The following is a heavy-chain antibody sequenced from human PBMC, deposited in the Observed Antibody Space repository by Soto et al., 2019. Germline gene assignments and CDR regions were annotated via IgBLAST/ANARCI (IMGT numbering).Heavy chain of an antibody. CDR3: ARGKRGYCSSTSCYDAFDI. D-gene: IGHD2-2*01. J-gene: IGHJ3*02. CDR2: INSDGSST. Sequence: GGSLRLSCAASGFTFSSYWMHWVRQAPGKGLVWVSRINSDGSSTSYADSVKGRFTISRDNAKNTLYLQMNSLRAEDAAVYYCARGKRGYCSSTSCYDAFDIWGQGTMVPVS. CDR1: GFTFSSYW. V-gene: IGHV3-74*01.